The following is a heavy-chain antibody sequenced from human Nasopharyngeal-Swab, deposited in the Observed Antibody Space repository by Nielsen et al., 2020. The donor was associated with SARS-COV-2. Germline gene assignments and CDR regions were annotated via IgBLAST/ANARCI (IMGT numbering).Heavy chain of an antibody. V-gene: IGHV3-66*01. D-gene: IGHD6-6*01. J-gene: IGHJ6*02. Sequence: LKISCAASGFTVSSNYMSWVRQAPGKGLEWVSVIYSGGSTYYADSVKGRFTISRDNSKNTLYLQMNSLRAEDTAVYYCARSSSSSVVYGMDVWGQGTTVTVSS. CDR2: IYSGGST. CDR3: ARSSSSSVVYGMDV. CDR1: GFTVSSNY.